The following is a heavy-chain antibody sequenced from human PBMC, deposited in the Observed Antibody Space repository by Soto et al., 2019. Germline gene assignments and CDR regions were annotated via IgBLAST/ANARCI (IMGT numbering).Heavy chain of an antibody. CDR2: INHSGST. D-gene: IGHD4-4*01. V-gene: IGHV4-34*01. CDR1: SGSFSGYY. Sequence: QVQLQQWGAGLLKPSETLSLTCAVYSGSFSGYYWSWIRQPPGKGLEWIGEINHSGSTNYNPSLKSRVTISVDTSKNQFSLKMSSVTAADTAVYYCARISSLYTTVRDYWGQGTLVTVSS. J-gene: IGHJ4*02. CDR3: ARISSLYTTVRDY.